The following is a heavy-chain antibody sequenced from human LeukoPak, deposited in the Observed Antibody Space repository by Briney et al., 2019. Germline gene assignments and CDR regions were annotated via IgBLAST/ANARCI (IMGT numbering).Heavy chain of an antibody. CDR3: GRQGYTASYYFVDY. Sequence: PSQTLSLTCTVSSDFSSSYSCGWVRQPPGKGLGWIGRIYSIGTAHYNPSLKSGVTRSMDTSTNQFALSLKSVTAADTAVYYCGRQGYTASYYFVDYWSRGTLVVVS. J-gene: IGHJ4*01. D-gene: IGHD1-26*01. CDR2: IYSIGTA. CDR1: SDFSSSYS. V-gene: IGHV4-4*07.